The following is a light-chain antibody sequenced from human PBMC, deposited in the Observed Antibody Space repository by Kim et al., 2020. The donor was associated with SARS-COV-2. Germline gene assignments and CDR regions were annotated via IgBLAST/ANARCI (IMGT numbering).Light chain of an antibody. V-gene: IGKV1-5*01. J-gene: IGKJ1*01. Sequence: SASVGDRVTITCRASQSISSWLAWYQQKPGKAPILLIYDASSLESGVPSRFSGSGSGTEFTLTITSLQPDDVATYYCLQYNTYSRDFGQGTKLEI. CDR2: DAS. CDR3: LQYNTYSRD. CDR1: QSISSW.